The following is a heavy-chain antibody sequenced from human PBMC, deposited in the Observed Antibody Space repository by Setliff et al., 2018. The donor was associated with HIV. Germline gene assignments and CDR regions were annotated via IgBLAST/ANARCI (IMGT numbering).Heavy chain of an antibody. CDR2: IKQDGSET. D-gene: IGHD1-1*01. CDR3: VKDSSTNNWSHYFDY. V-gene: IGHV3-7*01. CDR1: GFTFSSHW. J-gene: IGHJ4*02. Sequence: PGESLKISCAAAGFTFSSHWMTWVRQAPGKGPEWVANIKQDGSETYYVDSVKGRFTVSRDNAKNSLFLQMNSLRAEDTAVYHCVKDSSTNNWSHYFDYWGQGALVTAPQ.